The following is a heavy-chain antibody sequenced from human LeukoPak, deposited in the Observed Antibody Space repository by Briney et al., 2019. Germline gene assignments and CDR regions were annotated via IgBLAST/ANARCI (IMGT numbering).Heavy chain of an antibody. V-gene: IGHV3-74*01. CDR1: GFTFSNYR. CDR2: INSDGSST. CDR3: AKRGGYNSFDY. Sequence: GGSLRLSCAASGFTFSNYRMHWVRQAPGKGLVWVSRINSDGSSTSYADSVKGRFTISRDNAKNSLYLQMNSLRGEDTAVYYCAKRGGYNSFDYWGQGTLVTVSS. J-gene: IGHJ4*02. D-gene: IGHD5-24*01.